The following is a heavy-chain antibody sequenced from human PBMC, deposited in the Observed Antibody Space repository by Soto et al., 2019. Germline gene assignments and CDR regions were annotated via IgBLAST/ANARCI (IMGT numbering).Heavy chain of an antibody. J-gene: IGHJ5*02. CDR3: TTVCTNGVCHWAWFDP. CDR2: IKRKVDGGTT. Sequence: EVQLVESGGGLVKPGGSLRLSCAASGFTFTNAWMNWVRQAPGKGLEWVGRIKRKVDGGTTDYAAPVKGRFTISRDDSKNTLYLQMNSLISEDTAVYYCTTVCTNGVCHWAWFDPWGQGTLVTVSS. V-gene: IGHV3-15*07. CDR1: GFTFTNAW. D-gene: IGHD2-8*01.